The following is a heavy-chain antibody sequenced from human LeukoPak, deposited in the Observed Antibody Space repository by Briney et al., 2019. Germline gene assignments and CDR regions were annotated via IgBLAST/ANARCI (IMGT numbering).Heavy chain of an antibody. CDR1: GYTFSGYY. J-gene: IGHJ4*02. V-gene: IGHV1-2*02. CDR2: INPKSGGT. Sequence: ASVKVSCKASGYTFSGYYMHWVRQAPGQGLEWMGWINPKSGGTNEAQKFHDRVTMTRDTAIRTAYMEVSRLRSDDTAVYYCARSPDILTGENFDYWGQGTLVTVSS. CDR3: ARSPDILTGENFDY. D-gene: IGHD3-9*01.